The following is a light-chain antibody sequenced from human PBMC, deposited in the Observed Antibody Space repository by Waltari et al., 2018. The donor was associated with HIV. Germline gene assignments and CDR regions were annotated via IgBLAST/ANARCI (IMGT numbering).Light chain of an antibody. CDR3: AVWNDSLSGYV. CDR2: RNN. Sequence: QSVLTQPPSASGTPGQRVTISCSGSSSNIGRNYVYWYQQLPGSAPKLLIYRNNQRPSGVPDRFSGSKSGTSASRASSGLRSEDEADYYCAVWNDSLSGYVFGTGTKVTV. CDR1: SSNIGRNY. J-gene: IGLJ1*01. V-gene: IGLV1-47*01.